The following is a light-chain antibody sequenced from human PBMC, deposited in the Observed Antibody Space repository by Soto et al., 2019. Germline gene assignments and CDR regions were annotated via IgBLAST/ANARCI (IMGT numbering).Light chain of an antibody. V-gene: IGLV2-14*01. Sequence: QSVLTQPASVSGSPGQSITISCTGTSSDVGGYNYVSWYQQHPDKAPKLMIYVVSNRPSGVSNRFSASKSGNTASLTISGLPAADEADYYCSSYTSSDTPYVFGTGTKLTVL. CDR3: SSYTSSDTPYV. CDR2: VVS. J-gene: IGLJ1*01. CDR1: SSDVGGYNY.